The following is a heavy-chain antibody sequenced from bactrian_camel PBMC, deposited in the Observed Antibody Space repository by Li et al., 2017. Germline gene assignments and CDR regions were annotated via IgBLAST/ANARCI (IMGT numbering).Heavy chain of an antibody. J-gene: IGHJ4*01. CDR2: INTGDGRT. CDR3: AALREYWSCTNWAKYNS. V-gene: IGHV3S1*01. CDR1: GFTFSNTW. D-gene: IGHD8*01. Sequence: HVQLVESGGGLVQPGGSLRLSCAASGFTFSNTWMHWVRQAPGKGLEWVSVINTGDGRTDSVDPVKGRFTISRDNAKNMLYLQMNSLKPEDAAMYYCAALREYWSCTNWAKYNSWGQGTQVTVS.